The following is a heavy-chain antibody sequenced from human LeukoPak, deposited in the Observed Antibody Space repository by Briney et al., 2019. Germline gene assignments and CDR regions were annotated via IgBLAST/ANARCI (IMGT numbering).Heavy chain of an antibody. CDR2: IYHSGST. V-gene: IGHV4-30-2*01. D-gene: IGHD6-19*01. CDR3: ARVRGWYYFDY. Sequence: SQTLSLTCAVSGGSISSGGYSWSWIRQPPGKGLEWIGYIYHSGSTYYNPSLKSRVTISVGRSKNQFSLKLSSVTAADTAVYYCARVRGWYYFDYWGQGTLVTVSS. CDR1: GGSISSGGYS. J-gene: IGHJ4*02.